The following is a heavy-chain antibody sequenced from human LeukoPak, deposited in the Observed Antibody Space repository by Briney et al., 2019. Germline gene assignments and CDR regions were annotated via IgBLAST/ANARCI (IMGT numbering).Heavy chain of an antibody. D-gene: IGHD3-16*02. J-gene: IGHJ4*02. CDR2: INHSGST. CDR3: AKEAYDYVWGSYLFDY. V-gene: IGHV4-34*01. Sequence: PSETLSLTCAVYGGSFSGYYWSRIRQPPGKGLEWIGEINHSGSTNYNPSLKSRVTISVDTSKNQFSLKLSSVTAADTAVYYCAKEAYDYVWGSYLFDYWGQGTQVTVSS. CDR1: GGSFSGYY.